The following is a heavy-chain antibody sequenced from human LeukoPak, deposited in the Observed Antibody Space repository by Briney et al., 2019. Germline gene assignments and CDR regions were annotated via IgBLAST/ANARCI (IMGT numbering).Heavy chain of an antibody. J-gene: IGHJ4*02. CDR3: ARDRYYYDSSGYYSLDY. D-gene: IGHD3-22*01. CDR1: GGSFSGYY. Sequence: SETLSLTCAVYGGSFSGYYWSWIRQPPGKGLEWIGEINHSGSTNYNPSLKSRVTISVDTSKNQFSLKLSSVTAADTAVYYRARDRYYYDSSGYYSLDYWGQGTLVTVSS. V-gene: IGHV4-34*01. CDR2: INHSGST.